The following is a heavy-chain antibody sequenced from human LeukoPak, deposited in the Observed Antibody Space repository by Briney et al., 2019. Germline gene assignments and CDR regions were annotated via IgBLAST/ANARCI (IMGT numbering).Heavy chain of an antibody. J-gene: IGHJ4*02. D-gene: IGHD3-22*01. V-gene: IGHV3-30*02. CDR2: IRNDGSNE. CDR1: GLTFSSYG. CDR3: PKDYYDSSGFVDY. Sequence: GGSLRLSCATSGLTFSSYGMHWVRQAPGKGLEWVAFIRNDGSNEYYEGSVKGRFTISRDNSKNTVYLEMNSPRTEDTAVYYCPKDYYDSSGFVDYWGQGTLVTVTS.